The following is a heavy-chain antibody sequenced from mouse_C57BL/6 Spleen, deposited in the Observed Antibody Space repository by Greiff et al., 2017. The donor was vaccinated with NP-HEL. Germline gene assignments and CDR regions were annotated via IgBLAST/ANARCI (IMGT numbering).Heavy chain of an antibody. Sequence: ESGPGLVKPSQSLSLTCSVTGYSITSGYYWNWIRQFPGNKLEWMGYISYDGSNNYNPSLKNRISITRDTSKNQFFLKLNSVTTEDTATYYCARKGDGGYWYFDVWGTGTTVTVSS. J-gene: IGHJ1*03. CDR3: ARKGDGGYWYFDV. D-gene: IGHD1-1*02. V-gene: IGHV3-6*01. CDR2: ISYDGSN. CDR1: GYSITSGYY.